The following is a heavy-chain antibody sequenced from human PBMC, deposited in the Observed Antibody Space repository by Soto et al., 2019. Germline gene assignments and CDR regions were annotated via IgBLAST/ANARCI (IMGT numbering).Heavy chain of an antibody. CDR1: GGSISSYY. V-gene: IGHV4-59*01. Sequence: QVQLQESGPGLVKPSETLSLTCIVSGGSISSYYWSWIRQPPGKGLEWIAYIYYSGSTNYNPSLNSRVTISVDMSKNHFSLKRSSVTAADTPVYFCSRMKEGRQLFHYWGQGTLFTVSS. D-gene: IGHD2-2*01. J-gene: IGHJ4*02. CDR3: SRMKEGRQLFHY. CDR2: IYYSGST.